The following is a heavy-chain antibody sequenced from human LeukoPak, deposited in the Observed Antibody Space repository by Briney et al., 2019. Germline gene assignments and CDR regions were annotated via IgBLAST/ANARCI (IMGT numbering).Heavy chain of an antibody. CDR1: GGSISSSSNF. J-gene: IGHJ4*02. V-gene: IGHV4-61*01. Sequence: SETLSLTCTVSGGSISSSSNFWGWIRQPPGKGLEWIGYIYYSGSTNYNPSLKSRVTISVDTSKNQFSLKLSSVTAADTAVYYCAREGTAMGADYWGQGTLVTVSS. CDR2: IYYSGST. D-gene: IGHD5-18*01. CDR3: AREGTAMGADY.